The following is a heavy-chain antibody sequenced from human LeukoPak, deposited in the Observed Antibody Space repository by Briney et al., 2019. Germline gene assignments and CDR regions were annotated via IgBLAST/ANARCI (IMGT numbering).Heavy chain of an antibody. J-gene: IGHJ4*02. D-gene: IGHD6-13*01. Sequence: SETLSLTCAVYGGSFSGYYWSWIRQPPGKGLEWIGEINHSGSTNYNPSLKSRVTISVDTSKSQFSLKLSSVTAADTAVYYCARSWYYFDYWGQGTLVTVSS. V-gene: IGHV4-34*01. CDR2: INHSGST. CDR3: ARSWYYFDY. CDR1: GGSFSGYY.